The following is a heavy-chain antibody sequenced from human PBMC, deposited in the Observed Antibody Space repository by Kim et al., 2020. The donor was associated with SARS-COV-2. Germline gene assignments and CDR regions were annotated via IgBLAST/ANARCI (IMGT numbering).Heavy chain of an antibody. D-gene: IGHD1-1*01. Sequence: GGSLRLSCAASGFTFSSYGMHWVRQAPGKGLEWVAVISYDGSNKYYADSVKGRFTISRDNSKNTLYLQMNSLRAEDTAVYYCAKEWNDGVDYWGQGTLVTVSS. CDR1: GFTFSSYG. CDR3: AKEWNDGVDY. J-gene: IGHJ4*02. CDR2: ISYDGSNK. V-gene: IGHV3-30*18.